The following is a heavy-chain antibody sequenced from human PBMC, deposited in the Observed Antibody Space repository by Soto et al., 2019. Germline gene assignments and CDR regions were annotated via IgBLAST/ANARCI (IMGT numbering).Heavy chain of an antibody. CDR1: GGYISSAGSF. D-gene: IGHD5-12*01. CDR3: ARGYSRPDWFDS. V-gene: IGHV4-31*03. Sequence: QVQLQESGPGLMKPSQTLSLTCTVSGGYISSAGSFWSWVRLHPGKGLEWIGYMSHSETTHYNSSLKSRLTISIATSKNQFPLTLGSVPAPVTALYYCARGYSRPDWFDSWGPGTLVIVSS. J-gene: IGHJ5*01. CDR2: MSHSETT.